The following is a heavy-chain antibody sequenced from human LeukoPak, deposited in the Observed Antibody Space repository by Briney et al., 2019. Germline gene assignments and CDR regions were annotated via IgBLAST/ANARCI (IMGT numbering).Heavy chain of an antibody. J-gene: IGHJ4*02. CDR2: VGISSGNT. V-gene: IGHV3-48*04. CDR3: ARGLGSGYYYYQY. CDR1: GFTFSNYS. D-gene: IGHD3-22*01. Sequence: GGSLRLSCAASGFTFSNYSMNWVRQAPGKGLEWISYVGISSGNTKYADSVKGRFTISRDNAKNSLYLQMNSLRVEDTAVYYCARGLGSGYYYYQYWGQGTLVTVSS.